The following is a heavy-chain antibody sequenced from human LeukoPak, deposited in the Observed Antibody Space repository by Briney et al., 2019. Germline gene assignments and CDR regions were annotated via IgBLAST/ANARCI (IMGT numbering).Heavy chain of an antibody. D-gene: IGHD3-22*01. J-gene: IGHJ4*02. Sequence: SQTLSLTCAISGDSVSGNSAAWDWIRQSPSRGLEWLGRTYYRSKWYNDYAPSVKSRITINQDTSKNQFSLQLNSVTPGDTAVYYCARERYYDSTGFFHFDQWGQGTLVTVSS. CDR3: ARERYYDSTGFFHFDQ. CDR1: GDSVSGNSAA. CDR2: TYYRSKWYN. V-gene: IGHV6-1*01.